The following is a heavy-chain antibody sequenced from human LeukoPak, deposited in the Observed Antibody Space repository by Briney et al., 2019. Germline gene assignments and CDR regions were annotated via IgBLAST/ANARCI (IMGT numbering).Heavy chain of an antibody. J-gene: IGHJ4*02. CDR1: GFTFSNYG. D-gene: IGHD3-10*01. V-gene: IGHV3-30*03. CDR3: ARDVGSGSYSASDY. CDR2: LVYDGFYK. Sequence: GGSLRLSCAASGFTFSNYGMHWVRQAPGKGLEWVALLVYDGFYKYYADSVKGRFTISRDNAKNSLYLQMNSLRAEDTAVYYCARDVGSGSYSASDYWGQGTRVTVSS.